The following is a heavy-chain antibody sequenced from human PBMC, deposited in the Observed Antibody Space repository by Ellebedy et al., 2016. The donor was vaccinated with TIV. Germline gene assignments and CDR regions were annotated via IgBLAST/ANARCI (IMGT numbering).Heavy chain of an antibody. V-gene: IGHV4-39*01. J-gene: IGHJ4*02. CDR1: GGSISSSSYY. Sequence: SETLSLTCTVSGGSISSSSYYWGWIRQPPGKGLEWIGSIYYSGSTYYNPSLKSRVTISVDTSKNQFSLKLSSVTAADTAVYYCARHGGMGIDYWGQGTLATVSS. D-gene: IGHD7-27*01. CDR3: ARHGGMGIDY. CDR2: IYYSGST.